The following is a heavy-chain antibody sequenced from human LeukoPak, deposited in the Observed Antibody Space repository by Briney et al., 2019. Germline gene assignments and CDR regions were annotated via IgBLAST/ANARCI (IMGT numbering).Heavy chain of an antibody. CDR2: INPNSGDT. CDR1: GYTFTGYY. Sequence: VASVKVSCKASGYTFTGYYIHWVRQAPGQRLEWMGWINPNSGDTKYAQRFQGRVTMTRDTSISAAYMELSSLRSDDTAVFYCARDHSDIRGLLITFGDFWGQGTLVTVSS. D-gene: IGHD3-10*01. J-gene: IGHJ4*02. V-gene: IGHV1-2*02. CDR3: ARDHSDIRGLLITFGDF.